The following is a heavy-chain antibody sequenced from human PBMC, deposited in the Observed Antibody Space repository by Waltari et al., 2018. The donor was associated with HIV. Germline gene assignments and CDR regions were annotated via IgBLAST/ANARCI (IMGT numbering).Heavy chain of an antibody. CDR3: VRALGDY. V-gene: IGHV3-30*16. J-gene: IGHJ4*02. CDR1: GFPFSKFG. CDR2: ITNEGSKK. Sequence: QVQLVESGGGVVQPGKSLRLSCAASGFPFSKFGMHWVRQAPGKGVVGVAVITNEGSKKYYADSVKGRFTISRANSKNTLYLQMNSLRPDDTAVYYCVRALGDYWGQGTLVTISS. D-gene: IGHD7-27*01.